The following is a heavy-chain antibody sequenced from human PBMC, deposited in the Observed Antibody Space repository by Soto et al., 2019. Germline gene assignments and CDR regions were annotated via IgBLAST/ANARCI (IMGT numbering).Heavy chain of an antibody. CDR3: ARGPHVLLWFGELTGDYYYYGMDV. D-gene: IGHD3-10*01. J-gene: IGHJ6*02. CDR1: GGSFSGYY. V-gene: IGHV4-34*01. Sequence: TSETLSLTCAVYGGSFSGYYWSWIRQPPGKGLEWIGEINHSGSTNYNPSLKSRVTISVDTSKNQFSLKLSSVTAADTAVYYCARGPHVLLWFGELTGDYYYYGMDVWGQGTTVTVSS. CDR2: INHSGST.